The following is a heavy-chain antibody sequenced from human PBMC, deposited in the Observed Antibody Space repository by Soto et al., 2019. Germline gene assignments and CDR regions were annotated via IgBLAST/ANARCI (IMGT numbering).Heavy chain of an antibody. CDR3: ARTSYCSGGTCTNWFDP. CDR2: ISASSGHT. CDR1: GYTFTSYG. J-gene: IGHJ5*02. D-gene: IGHD2-15*01. Sequence: GASVKVSCKASGYTFTSYGISWVRQAPGQGLEWVGWISASSGHTDYAQRFEGRVSVTTDRSTTTAYMELRSLRYDDTAVYYCARTSYCSGGTCTNWFDPWGQGTLVTVSS. V-gene: IGHV1-18*01.